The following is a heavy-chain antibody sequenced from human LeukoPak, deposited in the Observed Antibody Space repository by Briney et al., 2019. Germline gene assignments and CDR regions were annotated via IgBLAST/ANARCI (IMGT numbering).Heavy chain of an antibody. J-gene: IGHJ3*02. V-gene: IGHV3-30*04. D-gene: IGHD3-22*01. CDR3: ARWSRMIVVVDDAFDI. Sequence: AGGSLRLSCAASGFTFSSYAMHWVRQAPGKGLEWVAVISYDGSNKYYADSVKGRFTISRDNAKNSLYLQMNSLRAEDTAVYYCARWSRMIVVVDDAFDIWGQGTMVTVSS. CDR2: ISYDGSNK. CDR1: GFTFSSYA.